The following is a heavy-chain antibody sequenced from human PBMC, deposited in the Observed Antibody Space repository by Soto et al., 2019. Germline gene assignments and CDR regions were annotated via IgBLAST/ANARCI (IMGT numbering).Heavy chain of an antibody. J-gene: IGHJ4*02. CDR3: AHARLLWVGGYFDY. V-gene: IGHV2-5*01. D-gene: IGHD3-10*01. CDR2: ISWNDDN. CDR1: GFSLATHGVG. Sequence: QVTLKESGPTLVKPTESLTLTCTFSGFSLATHGVGVGWIRQPPGEALEWLALISWNDDNRYSPSLKIRLTTAKDTSKNQVVLTMANMDPVDTATYYCAHARLLWVGGYFDYWGQGILVTVSS.